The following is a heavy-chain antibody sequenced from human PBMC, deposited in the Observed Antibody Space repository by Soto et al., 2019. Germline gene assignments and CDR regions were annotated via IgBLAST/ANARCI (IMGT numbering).Heavy chain of an antibody. CDR2: VGGYNGKT. CDR1: GYTFTNYG. V-gene: IGHV1-18*01. Sequence: QVQLVQSGAEVKKPGASVTGSCESSGYTFTNYGITWVRQAPGQGLEWTGWVGGYNGKTNYAPKYHDRVTMTRDTATSTAYMDLRSLRYDDAAVYYCARGYGDYIKSVDYWGQGTLVTVSS. D-gene: IGHD4-17*01. CDR3: ARGYGDYIKSVDY. J-gene: IGHJ4*02.